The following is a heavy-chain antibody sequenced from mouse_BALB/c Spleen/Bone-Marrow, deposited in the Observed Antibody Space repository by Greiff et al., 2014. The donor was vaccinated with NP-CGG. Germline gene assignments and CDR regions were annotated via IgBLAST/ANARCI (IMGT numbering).Heavy chain of an antibody. Sequence: EVKLEESGPDLVKPSQSLSLTCTVTGYSITSYYSWHWIRQFPGSKLEWMGYIHYSGTTVYNPSLKSRISITRDTSNNQFFLQLNSVTTEDTATYYCARFAGTPYTMDYWGQGTSVTVSS. V-gene: IGHV3-1*02. J-gene: IGHJ4*01. CDR2: IHYSGTT. CDR3: ARFAGTPYTMDY. D-gene: IGHD4-1*01. CDR1: GYSITSYYS.